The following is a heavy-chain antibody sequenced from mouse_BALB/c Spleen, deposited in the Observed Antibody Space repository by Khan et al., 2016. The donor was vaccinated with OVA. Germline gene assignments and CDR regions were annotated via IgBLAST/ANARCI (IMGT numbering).Heavy chain of an antibody. D-gene: IGHD1-1*01. CDR1: GFTFSNFG. CDR2: ISSGSNNI. J-gene: IGHJ3*01. CDR3: TRRHNTYAWFAY. Sequence: EVELVESGGGLVQPGGSRKLSCAASGFTFSNFGMHWVRQAPEKGLEWVAYISSGSNNIYYADSVKGRFTISRDNPDNTLFLQMTSPRSEDTAIYYCTRRHNTYAWFAYWGQGTLVTVSA. V-gene: IGHV5-17*02.